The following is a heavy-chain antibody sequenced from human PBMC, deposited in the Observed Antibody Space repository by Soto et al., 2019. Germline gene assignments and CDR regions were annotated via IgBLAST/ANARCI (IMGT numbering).Heavy chain of an antibody. CDR2: ISHDGSKE. CDR3: AKVSRALRVLTPDFDY. V-gene: IGHV3-30-3*01. D-gene: IGHD3-3*01. Sequence: QVQLVESGGGVVQPGGSLRLSCAASGFTFSSHAIHWVRQAPGEGLEWVAVISHDGSKEYYGDSVKGRFTISRDNSKNTLYMQMSSLRAEDTAVYYCAKVSRALRVLTPDFDYWGQGTLVTVSS. CDR1: GFTFSSHA. J-gene: IGHJ4*02.